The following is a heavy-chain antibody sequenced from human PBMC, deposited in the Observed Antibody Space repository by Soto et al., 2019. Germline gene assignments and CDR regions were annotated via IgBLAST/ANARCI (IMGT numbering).Heavy chain of an antibody. D-gene: IGHD1-26*01. CDR3: AKWPVGASRNWFDP. CDR2: IHPGDSNT. V-gene: IGHV5-51*01. Sequence: GESLMISCTGSGYSFTWILIGWVRQMPGKGLEWMGIIHPGDSNTRYSPSFQGQVTISADKSISTAYLQWSSLKASDTAMYYCAKWPVGASRNWFDPWGQGTLVTVSS. CDR1: GYSFTWIL. J-gene: IGHJ5*02.